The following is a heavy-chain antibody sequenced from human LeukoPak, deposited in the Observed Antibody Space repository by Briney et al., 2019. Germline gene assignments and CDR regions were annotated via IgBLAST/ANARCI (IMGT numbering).Heavy chain of an antibody. D-gene: IGHD4-23*01. Sequence: PGGSLRLSCAAAGFTFGSYGLNSVRQAAGEWLGLVSATIGSAARTYYEASVKGRFTMSRDNSKNTLYLQMSSLRVEGSAVYYCAKGLGVGNSIFFDSWGRGSLVTVSS. CDR1: GFTFGSYG. J-gene: IGHJ4*02. V-gene: IGHV3-23*01. CDR2: TIGSAART. CDR3: AKGLGVGNSIFFDS.